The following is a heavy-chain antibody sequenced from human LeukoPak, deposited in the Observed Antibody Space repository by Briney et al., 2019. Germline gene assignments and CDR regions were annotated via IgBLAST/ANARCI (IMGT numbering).Heavy chain of an antibody. D-gene: IGHD1-14*01. Sequence: GGSLRLSCTASGFTFSGYWMSWVRQAPGKGLEWVANINEEGSEKYYVDSVKGRFTISRDNAKSSLYLQMNSLRAEDTAVYYCARAKLNLDCWGQGTLVTVSS. J-gene: IGHJ4*02. CDR1: GFTFSGYW. CDR2: INEEGSEK. V-gene: IGHV3-7*01. CDR3: ARAKLNLDC.